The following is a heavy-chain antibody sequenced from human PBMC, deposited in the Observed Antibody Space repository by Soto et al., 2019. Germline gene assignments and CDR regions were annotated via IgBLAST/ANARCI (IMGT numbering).Heavy chain of an antibody. CDR1: GFTFSSYD. J-gene: IGHJ4*02. CDR3: ARGGTMGYDFDY. D-gene: IGHD3-16*01. Sequence: VQLVESGGGLVQPGGSLRLSCAASGFTFSSYDMHWVRQATGKGLEWVSAIGTAGDTYYPGSVKGRFTISRENAKNSLYLQMNSLRAGDTAVYYCARGGTMGYDFDYWGQGTLVTVSS. V-gene: IGHV3-13*01. CDR2: IGTAGDT.